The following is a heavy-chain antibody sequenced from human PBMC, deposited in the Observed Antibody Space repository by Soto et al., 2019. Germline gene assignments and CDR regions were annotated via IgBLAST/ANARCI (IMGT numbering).Heavy chain of an antibody. D-gene: IGHD3-3*01. CDR2: IYYSGST. CDR3: ARVVYDFWSYYYYGMDV. CDR1: GGSISSGGYY. Sequence: QVQLQESGPGLVKPSQTLSLTCTVSGGSISSGGYYWSWIRQHPGQGLAGIGYIYYSGSTYYNPSLKSRVTISGDTSKNQFSLKLSSVTAADTAVDYCARVVYDFWSYYYYGMDVWGQGTTVTVSS. J-gene: IGHJ6*02. V-gene: IGHV4-31*03.